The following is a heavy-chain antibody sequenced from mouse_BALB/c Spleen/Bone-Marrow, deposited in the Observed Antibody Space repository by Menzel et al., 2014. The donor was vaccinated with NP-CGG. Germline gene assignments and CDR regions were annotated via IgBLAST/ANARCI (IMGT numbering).Heavy chain of an antibody. V-gene: IGHV7-1*02. Sequence: EVKLVESGGGLVQPGGSLILSCAPSGFTFSDFYMEWVRQPPGKRLEWIAASRNKVNDYTTEYSASVKGRFIVSRDTSQSILYLQMNALRAEDTAIYYCARAVYGNFDYWGQGTTLTVSS. CDR2: SRNKVNDYTT. CDR1: GFTFSDFY. D-gene: IGHD2-1*01. J-gene: IGHJ2*01. CDR3: ARAVYGNFDY.